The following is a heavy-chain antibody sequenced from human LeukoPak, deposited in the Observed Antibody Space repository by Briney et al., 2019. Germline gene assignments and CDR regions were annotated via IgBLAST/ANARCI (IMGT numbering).Heavy chain of an antibody. CDR2: ISASGAGT. CDR1: GFTFSSYA. CDR3: AREGVRGSGSYYNVKDY. Sequence: GESLRLSCSVSGFTFSSYAVSWVRQAPGKGLEWVSSISASGAGTYYADSVKGRFTISRDNSKNTLYLQMNRLRAEDTAVYYCAREGVRGSGSYYNVKDYWGQGSLVTVSS. D-gene: IGHD3-10*01. V-gene: IGHV3-23*01. J-gene: IGHJ4*02.